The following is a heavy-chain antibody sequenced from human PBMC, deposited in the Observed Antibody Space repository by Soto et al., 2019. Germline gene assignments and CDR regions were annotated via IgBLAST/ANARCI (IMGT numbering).Heavy chain of an antibody. CDR3: AKAPGYCSGGSCSDLGYFDF. Sequence: EVQLVESGGGLVQPGTSLRLSCAASGFTFDEFAMHWVRQVSGKGLEWVSGINWKSDNKGYADSVKGRFTVSRDNAKNFLYLQMNSLKTEDSAVYYCAKAPGYCSGGSCSDLGYFDFWGQGTLVTVSS. V-gene: IGHV3-9*01. CDR1: GFTFDEFA. D-gene: IGHD2-15*01. CDR2: INWKSDNK. J-gene: IGHJ4*02.